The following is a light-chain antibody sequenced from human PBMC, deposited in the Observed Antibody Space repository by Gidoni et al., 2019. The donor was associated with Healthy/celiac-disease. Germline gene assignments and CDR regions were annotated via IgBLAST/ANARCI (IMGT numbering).Light chain of an antibody. J-gene: IGKJ2*01. CDR1: QSVSIY. CDR3: QQRSNWLYT. V-gene: IGKV3-11*01. Sequence: EIVLTQSPATLSLSPGERATLSCRASQSVSIYLAWYQQQPGQAPRLLIYDASNRATGIPARFSGSGSGTDFTLTISSLEPEDFAVYYCQQRSNWLYTFGQGTKLEIK. CDR2: DAS.